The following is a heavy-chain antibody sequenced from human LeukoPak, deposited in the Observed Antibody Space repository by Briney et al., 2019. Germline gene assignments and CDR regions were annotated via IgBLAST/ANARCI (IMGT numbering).Heavy chain of an antibody. CDR2: IYYSEST. V-gene: IGHV4-38-2*01. CDR3: ARAGSGSYQRWAFDI. CDR1: GYSINDGYY. D-gene: IGHD3-10*01. J-gene: IGHJ3*02. Sequence: SETLSLTCAVSGYSINDGYYWGWIRQPPGKGLEWIGSIYYSESTSYNPSLKSRVTISVDTSKNQFSLKLSSVTAADTAVYYCARAGSGSYQRWAFDIWGQGTMVTVSS.